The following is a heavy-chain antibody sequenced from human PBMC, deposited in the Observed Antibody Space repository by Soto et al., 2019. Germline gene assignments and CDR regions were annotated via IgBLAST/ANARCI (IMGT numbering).Heavy chain of an antibody. V-gene: IGHV4-59*01. Sequence: PSETLSLTCTVSGGSISSYYWSWIRQPPGKGLEWIGYIYYSGSTNYNPSIKSRVTISVDTSKNQFSLKLSSVTAADTAVYYCAGFYGDYFDYWGQGTLVTVSS. D-gene: IGHD4-17*01. CDR1: GGSISSYY. J-gene: IGHJ4*02. CDR3: AGFYGDYFDY. CDR2: IYYSGST.